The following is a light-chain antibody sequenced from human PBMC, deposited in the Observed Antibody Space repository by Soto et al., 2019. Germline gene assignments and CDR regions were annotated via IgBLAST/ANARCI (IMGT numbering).Light chain of an antibody. Sequence: DMQMTHSPSSVSASVGDGGTITWRASQSVSRWLAWYQQKPGKAPKILIYEASSLERGVPSRFSAIGSGTEFTLTISRLKPDDSATHSCKHSALHPWTFGRGTKVDIK. CDR1: QSVSRW. V-gene: IGKV1-5*01. J-gene: IGKJ1*01. CDR3: KHSALHPWT. CDR2: EAS.